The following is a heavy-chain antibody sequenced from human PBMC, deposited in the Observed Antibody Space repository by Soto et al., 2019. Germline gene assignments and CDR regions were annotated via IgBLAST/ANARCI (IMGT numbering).Heavy chain of an antibody. CDR2: INPSGGST. V-gene: IGHV1-46*01. Sequence: QVQLVQSGAEVKKPGASVKVSCKASGYTFTSYYMHWVRQAPGQGLEWMGIINPSGGSTSYAQKFQGRVTLTRDTSTSTVYMELSSLRSEDTAVYYCARDRTVTGSWGYWGQGTLVTVSS. CDR1: GYTFTSYY. J-gene: IGHJ4*02. D-gene: IGHD4-17*01. CDR3: ARDRTVTGSWGY.